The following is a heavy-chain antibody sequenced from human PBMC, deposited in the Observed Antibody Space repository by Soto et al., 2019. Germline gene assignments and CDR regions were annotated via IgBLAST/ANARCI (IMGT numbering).Heavy chain of an antibody. Sequence: GASFKVCCESCGGRFSSYASSCVQPAPGQGLEWMGGIIPIFGTANYAQKFQGRVTITADESTSTAYMELSSLRSEDTAVYYCARSLLVVAANLGPYRTWFDPWGQGTLVTVPS. D-gene: IGHD2-15*01. J-gene: IGHJ5*02. CDR1: GGRFSSYA. CDR2: IIPIFGTA. CDR3: ARSLLVVAANLGPYRTWFDP. V-gene: IGHV1-69*13.